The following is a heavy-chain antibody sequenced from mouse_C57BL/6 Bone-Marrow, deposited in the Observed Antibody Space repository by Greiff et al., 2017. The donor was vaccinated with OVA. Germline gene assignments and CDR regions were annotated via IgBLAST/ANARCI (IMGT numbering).Heavy chain of an antibody. V-gene: IGHV10-1*01. D-gene: IGHD3-2*02. CDR2: IRSKSNNYAT. CDR3: VRPRSGGFAY. CDR1: GFSFNTYA. Sequence: EVHLVESGGGLVQPKGSLKLSCAASGFSFNTYAMNWVRQAPGKGLEWVARIRSKSNNYATYYADSVKDRFTISRDDSESMLYLQMNNLKTEDTAMYYCVRPRSGGFAYWGQGTLVTVSA. J-gene: IGHJ3*01.